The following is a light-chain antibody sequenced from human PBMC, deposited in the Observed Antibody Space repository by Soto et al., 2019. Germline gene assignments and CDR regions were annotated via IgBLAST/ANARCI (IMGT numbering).Light chain of an antibody. CDR1: QSISSY. Sequence: DIQMTQSPSSLSASVGDRVTSTCRASQSISSYLNWYQQKPGKAPKVLIYGASSLQSGVPSRFSGSGAGTDFTLTISSLQPEDFATYYCQQSYNTPQLTFGGGTKVEIK. CDR3: QQSYNTPQLT. V-gene: IGKV1-39*01. CDR2: GAS. J-gene: IGKJ4*01.